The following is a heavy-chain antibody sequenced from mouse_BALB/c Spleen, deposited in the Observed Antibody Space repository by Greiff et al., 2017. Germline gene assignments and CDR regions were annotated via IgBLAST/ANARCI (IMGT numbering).Heavy chain of an antibody. CDR1: GFTFSSYT. V-gene: IGHV5-12-2*01. Sequence: EVMLVESGGGLVQPGGSLKLSCAASGFTFSSYTMSWVRQTPEKRLEWVAYISNGGGSTYYPDTVKGRFTISRDNAKNTLYLQMSSLKSEDTAMYYCARHGGMIPFAYWGQGTLVTVSA. D-gene: IGHD2-4*01. J-gene: IGHJ3*01. CDR2: ISNGGGST. CDR3: ARHGGMIPFAY.